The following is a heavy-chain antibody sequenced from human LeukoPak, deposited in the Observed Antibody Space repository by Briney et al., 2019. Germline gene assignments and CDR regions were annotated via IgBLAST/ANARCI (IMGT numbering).Heavy chain of an antibody. Sequence: SETLSLTCAVYGGSFSGYYWSWIRQPPGKGLEWIGEINHSGSTNYNPSLKSRVTISVDTSKNQFSLKLSSVTAADTAVYYCASVSYGMDVWGKGTTVTVPS. CDR3: ASVSYGMDV. CDR2: INHSGST. V-gene: IGHV4-34*01. J-gene: IGHJ6*04. CDR1: GGSFSGYY.